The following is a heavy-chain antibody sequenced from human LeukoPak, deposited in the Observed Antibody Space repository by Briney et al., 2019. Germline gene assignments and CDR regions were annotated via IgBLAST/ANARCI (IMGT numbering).Heavy chain of an antibody. V-gene: IGHV3-30-3*01. Sequence: GGSLRLSCAASGFTFISYAVHWVRQAPGKGLEWVAVISYDGSNEYYAESVKGRFTISRGNSKNTLYLQMNSLRAEDTAVYYCARVTFGVVIYYFDYWGQGTLVTVSS. CDR3: ARVTFGVVIYYFDY. CDR2: ISYDGSNE. J-gene: IGHJ4*02. D-gene: IGHD3-3*01. CDR1: GFTFISYA.